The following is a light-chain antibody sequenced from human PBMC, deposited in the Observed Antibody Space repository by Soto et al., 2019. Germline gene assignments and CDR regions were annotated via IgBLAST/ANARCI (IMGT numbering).Light chain of an antibody. CDR1: QDIKNY. J-gene: IGKJ4*01. CDR3: QQYDNLPLT. CDR2: DAS. Sequence: DIQMTQSPSSLSAAVGYRVGISLQASQDIKNYLNWYQQKSGKAPKLLIYDASDLETGVPSRFSGSGSGTDFTSTINSLQPEDIAPYYCQQYDNLPLTSAGGTKVDIK. V-gene: IGKV1-33*01.